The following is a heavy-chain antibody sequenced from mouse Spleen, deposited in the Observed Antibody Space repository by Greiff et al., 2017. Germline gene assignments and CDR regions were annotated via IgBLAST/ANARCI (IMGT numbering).Heavy chain of an antibody. CDR3: ARYYYDYEWYFDV. J-gene: IGHJ1*01. CDR2: IYPGSGST. D-gene: IGHD2-4*01. V-gene: IGHV1-55*01. Sequence: VQLQQPGAELVKPGASVKMSCKASGYTFTSYWITWVKQRPGQGLEWIGDIYPGSGSTNYNEKFKSKATLTVDTSSSTAYMQLSSLTSEDSAVYYCARYYYDYEWYFDVWGAGTTVTVSS. CDR1: GYTFTSYW.